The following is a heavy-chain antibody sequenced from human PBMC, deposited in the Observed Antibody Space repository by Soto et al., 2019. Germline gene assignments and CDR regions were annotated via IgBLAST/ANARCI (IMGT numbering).Heavy chain of an antibody. D-gene: IGHD5-18*01. J-gene: IGHJ6*02. CDR2: IYPGDSDT. CDR1: GYSFTSYR. CDR3: ARSDTAMVAGSYYYGMDV. V-gene: IGHV5-51*01. Sequence: PGESLKISCKGSGYSFTSYRIGWVRQMPGKGLEWMGIIYPGDSDTRYSPSFQGQVTISADKSISTAYLQWSSLKASDTAMYYCARSDTAMVAGSYYYGMDVWGQGTTVTVSS.